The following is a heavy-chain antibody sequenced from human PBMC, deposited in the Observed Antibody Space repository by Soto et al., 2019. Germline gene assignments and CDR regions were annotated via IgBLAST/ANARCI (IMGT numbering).Heavy chain of an antibody. CDR3: ARDRVPAAMRVYYYYGMDV. Sequence: GASVKVSCKASGYTFTSYAMHWVRQAPGQRLEWMGWINAGNGNTKYSQKFQGRVTITRDTSASTAYMELSSLRSEDTAVYYCARDRVPAAMRVYYYYGMDVWGRGTTVTVSS. CDR2: INAGNGNT. D-gene: IGHD2-2*01. CDR1: GYTFTSYA. V-gene: IGHV1-3*01. J-gene: IGHJ6*02.